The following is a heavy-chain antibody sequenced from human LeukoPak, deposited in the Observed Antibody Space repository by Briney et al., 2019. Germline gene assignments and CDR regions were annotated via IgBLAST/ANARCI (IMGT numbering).Heavy chain of an antibody. D-gene: IGHD3-22*01. J-gene: IGHJ4*02. CDR3: AASYHNYYDSSGPDY. V-gene: IGHV1-58*01. Sequence: SVKVSCKASGFTFTISAVQWVRQARGQRLEWIGWIVVGSGNTNYAQKFQERVTITRDMSTSTAYMELSSLRSEDTAVYYCAASYHNYYDSSGPDYWGQGTLVTVSS. CDR2: IVVGSGNT. CDR1: GFTFTISA.